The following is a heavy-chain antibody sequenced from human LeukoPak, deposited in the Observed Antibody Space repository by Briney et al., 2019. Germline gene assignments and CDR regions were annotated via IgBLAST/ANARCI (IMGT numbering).Heavy chain of an antibody. Sequence: SETLSLTCTVSGGSISSYYWSWIRQPPGKGLEWIGYIYYSGSTNYNPSLESRVTISVDTSKNQFSLKLSSVTAADTAVYYCARVGRTTHDAFDIWGQGTMVTVSS. CDR1: GGSISSYY. CDR3: ARVGRTTHDAFDI. CDR2: IYYSGST. D-gene: IGHD4-11*01. J-gene: IGHJ3*02. V-gene: IGHV4-59*01.